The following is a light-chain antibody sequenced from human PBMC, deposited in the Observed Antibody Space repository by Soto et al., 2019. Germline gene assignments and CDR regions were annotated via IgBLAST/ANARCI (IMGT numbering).Light chain of an antibody. J-gene: IGKJ1*01. CDR2: GAS. CDR1: QSLRSNF. Sequence: EIVLTQSPGTLSLSPGERATLSCRASQSLRSNFLAWYQQKPGQAPRLLLYGASNRATGIPDRFSGSGSGTDFTLTITRLEPEDFAMYYCQRYDSLRTFGQGTKVEIK. V-gene: IGKV3-20*01. CDR3: QRYDSLRT.